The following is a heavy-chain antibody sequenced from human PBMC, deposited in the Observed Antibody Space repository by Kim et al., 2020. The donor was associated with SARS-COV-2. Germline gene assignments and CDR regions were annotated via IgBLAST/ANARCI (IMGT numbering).Heavy chain of an antibody. CDR3: ANRSPYHFDY. D-gene: IGHD3-16*01. Sequence: STYSPDSVKCRFPISRDNSKTTLYLQMTSLRAEDTAVYYCANRSPYHFDYWGQGTLVTVSS. CDR2: ST. V-gene: IGHV3-23*01. J-gene: IGHJ4*02.